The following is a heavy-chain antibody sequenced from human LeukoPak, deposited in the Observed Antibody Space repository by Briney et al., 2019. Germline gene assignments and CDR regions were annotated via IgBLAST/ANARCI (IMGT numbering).Heavy chain of an antibody. D-gene: IGHD3-9*01. Sequence: ASVKVACKASVYTFSSYGISWVRQAPGQGLEWMGWISGYNGLTETAQKVQGRLTLTTDTSTTTAYMELRTLRSDDTAVYYCASEGAYLDWPQAPDIWGQGTMVTVS. J-gene: IGHJ3*02. CDR3: ASEGAYLDWPQAPDI. CDR2: ISGYNGLT. V-gene: IGHV1-18*01. CDR1: VYTFSSYG.